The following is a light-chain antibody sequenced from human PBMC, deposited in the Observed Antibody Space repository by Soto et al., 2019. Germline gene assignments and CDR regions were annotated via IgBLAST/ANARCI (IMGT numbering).Light chain of an antibody. V-gene: IGLV2-8*01. J-gene: IGLJ1*01. Sequence: QSALTQPPSASGSPGQSVTISCTGTSSDIGDYNYVSWYQQHPGKAPKLMIYEVSKRPSGVPDRFSGSKSGNTASLTVSGLQAKDEADYYCSSYAGSNSPFVFGSGTTVTVL. CDR2: EVS. CDR1: SSDIGDYNY. CDR3: SSYAGSNSPFV.